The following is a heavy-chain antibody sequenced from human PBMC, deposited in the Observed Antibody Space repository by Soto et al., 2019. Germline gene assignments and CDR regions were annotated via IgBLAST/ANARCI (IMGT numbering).Heavy chain of an antibody. CDR2: IVSSSGYI. CDR1: GFTFSTYT. V-gene: IGHV3-21*01. Sequence: EVQLVXSGGGLVKPGGSLRLSCAASGFTFSTYTMNWVRQGPGKGLEWVASIVSSSGYIFYADSVKGRFTXXXDXAKXXXXXXXXXXXXXXXAXYYCAXGRVAATEGVDYWGQGTLVTVST. CDR3: AXGRVAATEGVDY. D-gene: IGHD2-15*01. J-gene: IGHJ4*02.